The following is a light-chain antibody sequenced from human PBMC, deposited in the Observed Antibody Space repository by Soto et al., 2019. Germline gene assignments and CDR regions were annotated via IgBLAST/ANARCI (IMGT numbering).Light chain of an antibody. CDR1: QTILSN. V-gene: IGKV3-15*01. Sequence: IVMPQSPATLSVSPGERATLSCMASQTILSNLAWYQQKPGQAPRLLIYGASTRATGIPARFSGSASGTEFTLTISSLQSEDFAVYYCQQYNNWPITFGQGTRLEIK. CDR2: GAS. CDR3: QQYNNWPIT. J-gene: IGKJ5*01.